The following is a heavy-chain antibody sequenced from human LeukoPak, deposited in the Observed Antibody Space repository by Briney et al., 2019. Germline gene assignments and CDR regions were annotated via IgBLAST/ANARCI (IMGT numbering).Heavy chain of an antibody. J-gene: IGHJ4*02. CDR3: ARTWIQLWSPFDY. V-gene: IGHV3-7*01. Sequence: QPGGSLRLSCAASGFTFSSYWMSRVRQAPGKGLEWVANIKQDGSEKYYVDSVKGRFTISRDNAKNSLYLQMYSLRAEDTAVYYCARTWIQLWSPFDYWGQGTLVTVSS. CDR1: GFTFSSYW. CDR2: IKQDGSEK. D-gene: IGHD5-18*01.